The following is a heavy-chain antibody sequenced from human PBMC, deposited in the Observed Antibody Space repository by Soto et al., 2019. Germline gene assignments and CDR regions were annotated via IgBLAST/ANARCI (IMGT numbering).Heavy chain of an antibody. D-gene: IGHD1-26*01. CDR3: TRTGIVGANANDYYYYGMDV. J-gene: IGHJ6*02. Sequence: GGSLRLSCAASGFTFSGSAMHWVRQASGKGLEWVGRIRSKANSYATAYAASVKGRFTISRDDSKNTAYLQMNSLKTEDTAVYYCTRTGIVGANANDYYYYGMDVWGQGTTVTVSS. CDR2: IRSKANSYAT. V-gene: IGHV3-73*01. CDR1: GFTFSGSA.